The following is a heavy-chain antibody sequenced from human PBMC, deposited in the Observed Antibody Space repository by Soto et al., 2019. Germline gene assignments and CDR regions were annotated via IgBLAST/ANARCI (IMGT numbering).Heavy chain of an antibody. CDR3: AGVEYRDGKEDTYSVSAV. V-gene: IGHV1-69*13. Sequence: GPSVKVSCKASGGTFSSYAISWVRQAPGQGLEWMGGIIPIFGTANYAQKFQGRVTITADESTSTAYMEPSRLRSEDTAVYYCAGVEYRDGKEDTYSVSAVWGNGTTDPGS. J-gene: IGHJ6*03. CDR2: IIPIFGTA. D-gene: IGHD2-21*01. CDR1: GGTFSSYA.